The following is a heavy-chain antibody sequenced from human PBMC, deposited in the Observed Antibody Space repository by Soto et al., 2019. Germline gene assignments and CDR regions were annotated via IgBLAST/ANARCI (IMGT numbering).Heavy chain of an antibody. J-gene: IGHJ4*02. CDR1: GYTFRNFG. Sequence: QIQLLQSGAEVKKPGASVKVTCKASGYTFRNFGISCVRQAPGQGLEWMGWISAYNANANSAQKFQGRLTMTADTSTSTAYMELMSLRADYTAVYYCARENSYFDYWGQGTLVTVSS. CDR3: ARENSYFDY. CDR2: ISAYNANA. V-gene: IGHV1-18*01.